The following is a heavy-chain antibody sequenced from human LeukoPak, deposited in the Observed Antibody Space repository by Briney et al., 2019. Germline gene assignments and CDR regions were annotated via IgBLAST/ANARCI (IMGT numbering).Heavy chain of an antibody. V-gene: IGHV3-48*03. CDR1: GFTVSSYE. J-gene: IGHJ4*02. D-gene: IGHD6-13*01. CDR2: ISRSGSTI. Sequence: GGSLRLSGAASGFTVSSYEMNWVRQAPGKGLEWVSYISRSGSTIKYADSVKGRFTISRDNAKNSLYLQMNSLRAEDTAVYYCARGEGSSWSLSRYWGQGTLVTVSS. CDR3: ARGEGSSWSLSRY.